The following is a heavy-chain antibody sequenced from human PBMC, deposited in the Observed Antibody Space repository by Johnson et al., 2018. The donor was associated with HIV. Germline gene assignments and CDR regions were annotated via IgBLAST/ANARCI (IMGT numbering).Heavy chain of an antibody. CDR1: GFTFSSYD. CDR2: IGTAGDT. CDR3: ARGLWATTPGGAFDI. D-gene: IGHD1-26*01. Sequence: VQLVESGGGLVQPGGSLRLSCAASGFTFSSYDMHWVRQATGTGLEWVSAIGTAGDTYYPGSVKGRLTNSRDNAKNSLYLQMNSLRAGDTAVYYCARGLWATTPGGAFDIWGQGTMVTVSS. J-gene: IGHJ3*02. V-gene: IGHV3-13*01.